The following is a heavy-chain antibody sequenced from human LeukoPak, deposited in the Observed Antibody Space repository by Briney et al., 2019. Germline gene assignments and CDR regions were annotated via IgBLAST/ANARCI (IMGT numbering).Heavy chain of an antibody. Sequence: SETLSLTCTVSGGSVRSGGYYWSWIRQHPGKGLEWIGYIFYTGRISYNPSLSSRVTISFDTSKNQFSLNLSSVTAADTAVYFCARTVGARTFYLEYWGHGTLVTVSS. D-gene: IGHD1-26*01. J-gene: IGHJ4*01. CDR3: ARTVGARTFYLEY. CDR2: IFYTGRI. CDR1: GGSVRSGGYY. V-gene: IGHV4-31*03.